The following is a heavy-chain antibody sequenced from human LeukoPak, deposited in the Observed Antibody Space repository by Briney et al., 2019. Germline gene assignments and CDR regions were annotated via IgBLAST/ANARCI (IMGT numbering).Heavy chain of an antibody. CDR3: ARSIKPNYYDSSGYSGLDY. CDR1: GYTFTSYG. V-gene: IGHV1-18*01. D-gene: IGHD3-22*01. Sequence: GASVKVFCKASGYTFTSYGISWVRQAPGQGLEWMGWISAYNGNTNYAQKLQGRVTMTTDTSTSTAYMELRSLRSDDTAVYYCARSIKPNYYDSSGYSGLDYWGQGTLVTVSS. J-gene: IGHJ4*02. CDR2: ISAYNGNT.